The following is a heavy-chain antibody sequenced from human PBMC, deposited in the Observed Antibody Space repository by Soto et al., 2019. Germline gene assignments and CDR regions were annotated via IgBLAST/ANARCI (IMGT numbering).Heavy chain of an antibody. D-gene: IGHD4-17*01. CDR3: ARVHTVTTYFDV. CDR1: GYTFTSYD. CDR2: MNPNSGNT. V-gene: IGHV1-8*01. J-gene: IGHJ2*01. Sequence: QVQLVQSGAEVGKPGASVKVSCKASGYTFTSYDINWVRQASGQGLEWMGWMNPNSGNTGSAQRFQGRLTMTRNTSINTAYMELTSLTSEDAAVYYCARVHTVTTYFDVWGRGTLVAFSS.